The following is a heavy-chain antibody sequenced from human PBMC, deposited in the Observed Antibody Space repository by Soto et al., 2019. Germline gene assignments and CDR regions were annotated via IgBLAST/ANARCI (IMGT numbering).Heavy chain of an antibody. CDR2: IRSKSNTYAT. CDR1: GFTFSEST. Sequence: EVQLVESGGGLVQPGGSLKLSCAASGFTFSESTMHWVRQAPGKGLEWLGRIRSKSNTYATAYAASVKGRFTISREDSKNTAYLQMNGLRTEDTAVYYCTRQWLLWGPFDVWGQGILVSVSS. CDR3: TRQWLLWGPFDV. D-gene: IGHD3-3*01. V-gene: IGHV3-73*01. J-gene: IGHJ4*02.